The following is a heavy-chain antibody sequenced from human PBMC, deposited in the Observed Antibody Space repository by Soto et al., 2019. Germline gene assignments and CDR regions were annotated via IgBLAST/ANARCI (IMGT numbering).Heavy chain of an antibody. J-gene: IGHJ3*02. V-gene: IGHV1-58*02. CDR3: AARSPRYCSGGSCYYAFDI. CDR1: GFTFTSSA. Sequence: GASVKVSCKASGFTFTSSAMQWVRQARGQRLEWIGWIVVGSGNTNYAQKFQERVTITRDMSTSTAYMELSSLRSEDTAVYHCAARSPRYCSGGSCYYAFDIWGQGTMVTVSS. D-gene: IGHD2-15*01. CDR2: IVVGSGNT.